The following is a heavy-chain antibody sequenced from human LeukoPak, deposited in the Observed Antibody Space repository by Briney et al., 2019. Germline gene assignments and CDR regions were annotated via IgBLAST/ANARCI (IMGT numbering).Heavy chain of an antibody. CDR1: GGPLSRYY. J-gene: IGHJ4*02. CDR2: IYFSWNT. V-gene: IGHV4-59*01. D-gene: IGHD6-13*01. CDR3: ARVRYTSIWYAIFYFDY. Sequence: PSETLSLTCTVSGGPLSRYYWSWIRQPPGKALEGIGHIYFSWNTMYFPSLRSRVTMLVDTSKSQFSLKLSSVTAADAAVYYCARVRYTSIWYAIFYFDYWGQGILVTVSS.